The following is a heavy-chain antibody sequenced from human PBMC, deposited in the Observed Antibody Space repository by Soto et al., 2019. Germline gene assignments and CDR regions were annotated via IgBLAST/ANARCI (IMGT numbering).Heavy chain of an antibody. Sequence: LRLSCAASGFTFSSYGMHWVRQAPGKGLEWVAVISYDGSNKYYADSVKGRFTISRDNSKNTLYLQMNSLRAEDTAVYYCAKDGGGRYDFWSGYFDYWGQGTLVTVSS. CDR1: GFTFSSYG. J-gene: IGHJ4*02. V-gene: IGHV3-30*18. D-gene: IGHD3-3*01. CDR3: AKDGGGRYDFWSGYFDY. CDR2: ISYDGSNK.